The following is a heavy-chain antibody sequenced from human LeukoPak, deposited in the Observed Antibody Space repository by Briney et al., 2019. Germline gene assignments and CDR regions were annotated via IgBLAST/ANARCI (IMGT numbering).Heavy chain of an antibody. Sequence: GGSLRLSCAASGFTFSAYAMAWVRQAPGKWLEWVSTSGSGGTTYSADSVKGRFTISRDNSKNILYLQVNSLRAGDTAVYYCAKELPIPLSDAFDIWGQGTMVTVSS. CDR2: SGSGGTT. CDR1: GFTFSAYA. D-gene: IGHD2-2*02. J-gene: IGHJ3*02. CDR3: AKELPIPLSDAFDI. V-gene: IGHV3-23*01.